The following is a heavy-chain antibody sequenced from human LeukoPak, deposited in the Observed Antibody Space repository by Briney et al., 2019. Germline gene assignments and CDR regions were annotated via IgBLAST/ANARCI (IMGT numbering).Heavy chain of an antibody. V-gene: IGHV4-30-2*03. CDR2: IHNSGST. CDR1: GGSVSSRGYY. CDR3: AGRHDSGSFP. D-gene: IGHD1-26*01. J-gene: IGHJ5*02. Sequence: PSETLSLTCTVSGGSVSSRGYYWTWIRQSPERGLEWLGYIHNSGSTYYNPSLKSRVTISVDTSKNQFSLKLSSVTAADTAVYYCAGRHDSGSFPWGQGTLVTVSS.